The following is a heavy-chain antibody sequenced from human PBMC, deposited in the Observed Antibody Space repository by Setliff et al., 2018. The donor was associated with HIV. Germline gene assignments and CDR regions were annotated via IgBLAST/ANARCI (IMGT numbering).Heavy chain of an antibody. CDR2: FDPEDGET. CDR1: GFTLREVS. V-gene: IGHV1-24*01. CDR3: AIDMVGGWLRPMPDF. J-gene: IGHJ4*02. D-gene: IGHD2-2*01. Sequence: GASVKVSCKVSGFTLREVSMHWVRQAPGKGLEWMGYFDPEDGETVYAQKFQGRVTMTEDTSTNTAYMELSGLRSGDTAVYYCAIDMVGGWLRPMPDFWGLGALVTVSS.